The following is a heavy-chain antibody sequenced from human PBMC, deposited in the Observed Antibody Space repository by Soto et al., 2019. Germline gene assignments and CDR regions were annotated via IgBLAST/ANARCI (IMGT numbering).Heavy chain of an antibody. CDR3: ARAGRAARPGSMPAALFGFDY. Sequence: ASVKVSCKASGYTFTSYGISWVRQAPGQGLEWMGWISAYNGNTNYAQKLQGRVTMTTDTSTSTAYMELRSLRSDDTAVYYCARAGRAARPGSMPAALFGFDYWGQGTLVTVSS. V-gene: IGHV1-18*01. D-gene: IGHD6-6*01. CDR1: GYTFTSYG. CDR2: ISAYNGNT. J-gene: IGHJ4*02.